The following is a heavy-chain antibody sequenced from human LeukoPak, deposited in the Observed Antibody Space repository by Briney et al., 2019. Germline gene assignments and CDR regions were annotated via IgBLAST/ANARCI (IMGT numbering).Heavy chain of an antibody. J-gene: IGHJ4*02. CDR2: IYATGRT. CDR1: GGSISNHY. D-gene: IGHD2-15*01. Sequence: SETLSLTCTVSGGSISNHYWSWIRQPPGKGLEWIGFIYATGRTDYNPSFTGRATVSVDMSNNQFSLELTSVTAADTAMYYCARYFEVAGRWYLDYWGQGTLVTVSS. CDR3: ARYFEVAGRWYLDY. V-gene: IGHV4-4*08.